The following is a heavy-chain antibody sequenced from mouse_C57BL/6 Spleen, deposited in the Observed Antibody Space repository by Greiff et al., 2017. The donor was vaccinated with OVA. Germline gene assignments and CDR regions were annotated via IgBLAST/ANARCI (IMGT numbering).Heavy chain of an antibody. D-gene: IGHD2-4*01. CDR2: ITPSDSDT. CDR1: GYTFTSYW. J-gene: IGHJ3*01. CDR3: AYYDYDQEGFAY. Sequence: VQLQQPGAELVKPGASVKVSCKASGYTFTSYWMHWVKQRPGQGLEWIGRITPSDSDTNYNQKFTGKATLTVDKSSSTAYMQLSSLTSEDSAVYYCAYYDYDQEGFAYWGQGTLVTVSA. V-gene: IGHV1-74*01.